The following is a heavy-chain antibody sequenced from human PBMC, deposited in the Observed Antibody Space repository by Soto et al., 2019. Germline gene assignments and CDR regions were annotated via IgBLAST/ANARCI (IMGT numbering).Heavy chain of an antibody. CDR3: AKDLLRPGRAYGMDV. Sequence: QVQLVESGGGLVQPGRSLRLSCAASGFTFSSYGMHWVRQAPGKGLEWVAVITYDGSNIYYADSVKGRFTISRDNSKNTLFLQMNSLRDEATAVYYCAKDLLRPGRAYGMDVWGQGTTVTVSS. V-gene: IGHV3-30*18. J-gene: IGHJ6*02. CDR1: GFTFSSYG. D-gene: IGHD6-25*01. CDR2: ITYDGSNI.